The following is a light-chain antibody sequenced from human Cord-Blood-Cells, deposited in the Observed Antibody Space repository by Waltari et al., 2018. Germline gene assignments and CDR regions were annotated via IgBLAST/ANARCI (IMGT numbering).Light chain of an antibody. CDR3: QQYYSYPLT. CDR1: QGISSY. V-gene: IGKV1-8*01. CDR2: AAS. J-gene: IGKJ4*01. Sequence: ATRMTHSPPSFSASPDDRVTITCRASQGISSYLAWYQQNPGNAPKLLIYAASTLQSGVPSSFSGSGSGTDFTLTISCLQSEDFATYYCQQYYSYPLTFGGGTKVEIK.